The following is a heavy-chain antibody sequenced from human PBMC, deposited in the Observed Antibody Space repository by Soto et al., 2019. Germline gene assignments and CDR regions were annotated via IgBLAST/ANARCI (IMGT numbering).Heavy chain of an antibody. CDR3: ARDDDYPDNGLDY. J-gene: IGHJ4*02. V-gene: IGHV3-33*01. D-gene: IGHD4-17*01. CDR2: IGGDGARA. CDR1: GVTFGRHG. Sequence: QVQLVESGGGVVQPGGSLRRSCRASGVTFGRHGMHWVRQAPGKGLEWVAVIGGDGARASYADSVRGRFTISRDNGQNTLYLQMNGLRDDDTAVYYCARDDDYPDNGLDYWGQGTLVTVSS.